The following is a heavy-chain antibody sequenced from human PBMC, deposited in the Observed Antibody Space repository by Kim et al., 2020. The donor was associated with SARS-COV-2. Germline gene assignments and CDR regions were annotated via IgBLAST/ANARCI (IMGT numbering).Heavy chain of an antibody. D-gene: IGHD2-2*01. CDR2: ISSNGGST. J-gene: IGHJ6*03. V-gene: IGHV3-64*01. CDR3: ARKGYCSSTSCPYYMDV. Sequence: GGSLRLSCAASGFTFSSYAMHWVRQAPGKGLEYVSAISSNGGSTYYANSVKGRFTISRDNSKNTLYLQMGSLRAEDMAVYYCARKGYCSSTSCPYYMDV. CDR1: GFTFSSYA.